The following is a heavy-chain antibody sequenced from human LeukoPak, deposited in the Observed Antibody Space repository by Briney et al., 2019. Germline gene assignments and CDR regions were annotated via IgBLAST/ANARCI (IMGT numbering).Heavy chain of an antibody. D-gene: IGHD2-15*01. J-gene: IGHJ4*02. V-gene: IGHV1-69*05. CDR3: ARGKYCSGGSCYGPKWNYFNY. Sequence: SVKVSCKASGGTFSSYAISWVRQAPGQGLEWMGGIIPIFGTANYAQKFQGRVTITTDESTSTAYMELSSLRSADTAVYYCARGKYCSGGSCYGPKWNYFNYWGQGTLVTVSS. CDR1: GGTFSSYA. CDR2: IIPIFGTA.